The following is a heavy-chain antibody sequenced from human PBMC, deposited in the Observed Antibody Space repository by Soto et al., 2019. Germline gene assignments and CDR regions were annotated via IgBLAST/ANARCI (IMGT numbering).Heavy chain of an antibody. V-gene: IGHV3-30*18. CDR1: GFTLSGVD. J-gene: IGHJ4*02. D-gene: IGHD6-6*01. CDR2: MSYDGRNQ. CDR3: AKGGWYTSSSRSDC. Sequence: QVQLVESGGGVVQPGTSLRLSCSASGFTLSGVDMHWVRQAPGKGLEWVAVMSYDGRNQSYADSVKGRFTVSRDSSKSTLYLQRNSLRTEDAAVYYCAKGGWYTSSSRSDCWGQGTLVTVSS.